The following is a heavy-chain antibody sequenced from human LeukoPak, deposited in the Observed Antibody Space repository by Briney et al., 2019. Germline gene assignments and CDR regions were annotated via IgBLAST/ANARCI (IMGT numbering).Heavy chain of an antibody. CDR1: GYTFTSYG. D-gene: IGHD2-15*01. J-gene: IGHJ4*02. V-gene: IGHV1-18*01. CDR2: ISAYKGDT. CDR3: ARDRIGYCSGGSCGQGY. Sequence: ASVRVSCKASGYTFTSYGISWVRQAPGRGLEWMGWISAYKGDTNYAQKLQGRVTMTTDTSTSTASMDMRSLRSDDTAVYYCARDRIGYCSGGSCGQGYWGQGTLVTVSS.